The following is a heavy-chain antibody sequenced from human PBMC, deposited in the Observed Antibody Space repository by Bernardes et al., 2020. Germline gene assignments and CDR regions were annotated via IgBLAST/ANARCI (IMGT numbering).Heavy chain of an antibody. CDR3: ARSTGLHLGELSLYLDY. J-gene: IGHJ4*02. D-gene: IGHD3-16*02. CDR2: IIPIFGTA. CDR1: GGTFSSYA. Sequence: SMKVSCKASGGTFSSYAISWVRQAPGQGLEWMGGIIPIFGTANYAQKFQGRVTITADESTSTAYMELSSLRSEDTAVYYCARSTGLHLGELSLYLDYWGQGTLVTVSS. V-gene: IGHV1-69*13.